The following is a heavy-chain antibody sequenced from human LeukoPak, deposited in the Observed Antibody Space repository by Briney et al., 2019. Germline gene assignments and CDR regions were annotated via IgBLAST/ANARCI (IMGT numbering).Heavy chain of an antibody. CDR3: ARTLDYGDYGDY. V-gene: IGHV3-7*01. J-gene: IGHJ4*02. D-gene: IGHD4-17*01. Sequence: GGSLRLSCAASGFTFSRYWMSWVRQAPGKGLEWVANIKQDGSEKYYVDSVKGRFTISRDNAKNSLYLQMNSLRAEDTAVYYCARTLDYGDYGDYWGQGTLVTVSS. CDR2: IKQDGSEK. CDR1: GFTFSRYW.